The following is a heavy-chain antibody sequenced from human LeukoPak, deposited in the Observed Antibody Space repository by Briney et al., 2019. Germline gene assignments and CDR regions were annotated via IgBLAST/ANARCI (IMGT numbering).Heavy chain of an antibody. CDR3: ARAYSSSWYWIKDYYYMDV. Sequence: PGGSLRLSCAASGFTFSSCSMNWVRQAPGKGLEWVSSISSSSSYIYYADSVKGRFTISRDNAKNSLYLQMNSLRAEDTAVYYCARAYSSSWYWIKDYYYMDVWGKGTTVTVSS. D-gene: IGHD6-13*01. CDR1: GFTFSSCS. CDR2: ISSSSSYI. V-gene: IGHV3-21*01. J-gene: IGHJ6*03.